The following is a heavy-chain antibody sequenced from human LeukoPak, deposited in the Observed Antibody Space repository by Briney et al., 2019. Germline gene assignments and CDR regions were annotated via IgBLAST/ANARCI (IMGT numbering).Heavy chain of an antibody. J-gene: IGHJ4*02. CDR2: IIPILGIA. CDR3: ARGLSNLAVAGTDD. CDR1: GGTFSSYA. Sequence: ASVKVSCKASGGTFSSYAISWVRQAPGQGLEWMGRIIPILGIANYAQKFQGRVTITEDKSMSTAYLELSSLRSEDTAVYYCARGLSNLAVAGTDDWGQASLGTV. V-gene: IGHV1-69*04. D-gene: IGHD6-19*01.